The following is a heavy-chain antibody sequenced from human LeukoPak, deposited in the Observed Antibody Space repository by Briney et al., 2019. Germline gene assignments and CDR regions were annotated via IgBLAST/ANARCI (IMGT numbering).Heavy chain of an antibody. CDR3: AKGHYYGSGSLDY. Sequence: GGSLRLSCAASGFTFSSYGMSWVRQAPGKGLEWVSAIGGHDGSTYYADSVKGRFTISRDNSKNTLYVQMNSLRAEDTAAYYCAKGHYYGSGSLDYWGQGTLVTVSS. CDR2: IGGHDGST. D-gene: IGHD3-10*01. CDR1: GFTFSSYG. V-gene: IGHV3-23*01. J-gene: IGHJ4*02.